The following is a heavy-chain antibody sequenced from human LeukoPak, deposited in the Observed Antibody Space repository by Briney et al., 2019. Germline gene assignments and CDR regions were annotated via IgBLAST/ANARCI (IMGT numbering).Heavy chain of an antibody. V-gene: IGHV4-38-2*02. CDR3: AREGDYGDYSKSFYYMDV. CDR1: GYSISSGYY. J-gene: IGHJ6*03. D-gene: IGHD4-17*01. Sequence: PSETLSLTCAVSGYSISSGYYWGWIRQPPGKGLEWIGSIYHSGSTYYNPSLKSRVTMSVDMSTSQFSLRLTSVTAADTAVYYCAREGDYGDYSKSFYYMDVWGKGTTVTVSS. CDR2: IYHSGST.